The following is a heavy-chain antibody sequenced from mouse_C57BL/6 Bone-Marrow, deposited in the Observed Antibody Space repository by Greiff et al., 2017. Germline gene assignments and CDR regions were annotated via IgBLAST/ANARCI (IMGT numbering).Heavy chain of an antibody. CDR3: ARWSNYWFAY. D-gene: IGHD1-3*01. V-gene: IGHV1-80*01. CDR1: GYAFSSYW. J-gene: IGHJ3*01. CDR2: IYPGDGDT. Sequence: QVQLQQSGAELVKPGASVKLSCKASGYAFSSYWMNWVKQRPGKVIEWSGQIYPGDGDTNYNGKFKGKATLTADKSSSTAYMQLSSLTAEDAAVYLCARWSNYWFAYWGQGTLVTVSA.